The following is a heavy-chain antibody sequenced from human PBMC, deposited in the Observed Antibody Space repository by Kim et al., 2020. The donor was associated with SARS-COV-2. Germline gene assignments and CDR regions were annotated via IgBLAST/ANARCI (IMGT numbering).Heavy chain of an antibody. CDR2: IYYSGST. Sequence: SETLSLTCTVSGGSISSYYWSWIRQPPGKGLEWIGYIYYSGSTNYNPSLNSRVTISVDTSKNQFSLKLSSVTAADTAVYYCARHEAPGDSGSYSDDYWFDPWGQGTLVTVSS. CDR3: ARHEAPGDSGSYSDDYWFDP. J-gene: IGHJ5*02. D-gene: IGHD1-26*01. CDR1: GGSISSYY. V-gene: IGHV4-59*08.